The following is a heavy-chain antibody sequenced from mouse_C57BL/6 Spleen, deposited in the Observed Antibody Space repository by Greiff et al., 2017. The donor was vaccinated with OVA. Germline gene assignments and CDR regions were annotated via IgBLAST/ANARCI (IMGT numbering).Heavy chain of an antibody. CDR2: IDPSDSYT. D-gene: IGHD1-1*01. CDR3: ARSYYGSIYYYAMDY. Sequence: VQLQQPGAELVMPGASVKLSCKASGYTFTSYWMHWVKQRPGQGLEWIGEIDPSDSYTNYNQKFKGKSTLTVDKSSSTAYMQLSSLTSEDSAVYYCARSYYGSIYYYAMDYWGQGTSVTVSS. CDR1: GYTFTSYW. V-gene: IGHV1-69*01. J-gene: IGHJ4*01.